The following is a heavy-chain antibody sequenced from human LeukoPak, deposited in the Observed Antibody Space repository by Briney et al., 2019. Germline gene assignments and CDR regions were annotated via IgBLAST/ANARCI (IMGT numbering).Heavy chain of an antibody. CDR3: ASLAGGNSESGDAFDI. D-gene: IGHD4-23*01. CDR2: INPNSGGT. V-gene: IGHV1-2*02. CDR1: GYTFTGYY. Sequence: ASVKVSCKASGYTFTGYYMHWVRQAPGQGLEWMGWINPNSGGTNYAQKFQGRVTIARNTSISTAYMELSSLRSEDTAVYYCASLAGGNSESGDAFDIWGQGTMVTVSS. J-gene: IGHJ3*02.